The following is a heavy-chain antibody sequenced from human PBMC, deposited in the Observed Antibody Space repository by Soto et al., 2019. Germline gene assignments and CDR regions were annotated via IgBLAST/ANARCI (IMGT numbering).Heavy chain of an antibody. CDR3: AISGYSSGWYHWYFDF. J-gene: IGHJ2*01. CDR1: GYTFSNYG. V-gene: IGHV1-3*01. D-gene: IGHD6-19*01. CDR2: INAGNGNT. Sequence: QVHLVQSGAEVKKPGASVKVSCKASGYTFSNYGIHWVRQAPGQRLEWMGWINAGNGNTMYSEKFQGRVTITRDTSASTAYMDLSSLRSEDTAVYYCAISGYSSGWYHWYFDFWGRGTLVTVSS.